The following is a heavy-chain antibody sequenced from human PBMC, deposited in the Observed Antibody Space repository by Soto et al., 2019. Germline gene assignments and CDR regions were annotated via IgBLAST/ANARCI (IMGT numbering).Heavy chain of an antibody. D-gene: IGHD2-15*01. V-gene: IGHV1-18*01. J-gene: IGHJ6*02. Sequence: QGQLVQSEAEVKKPGASVKVSCKASGYTFTRYGIIWVRQAPGQGLEWMGWISGYNGDTNYAQKFQGRVIMTMDTSTGTAFVELRSLPSGDTAVYYCAKNGQPPCSYYGLAVWGQGTTVTVSS. CDR1: GYTFTRYG. CDR2: ISGYNGDT. CDR3: AKNGQPPCSYYGLAV.